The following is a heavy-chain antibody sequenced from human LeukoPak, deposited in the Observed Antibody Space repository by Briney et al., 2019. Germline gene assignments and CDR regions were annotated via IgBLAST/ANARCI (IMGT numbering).Heavy chain of an antibody. D-gene: IGHD3-22*01. CDR2: IQHGGGDK. V-gene: IGHV3-30*02. CDR3: AKDRRYYDGSSYYSHDGFDL. J-gene: IGHJ3*01. Sequence: GGSLRLSCEASGFTFSRHDMHWVRQAPGKGLEWVAFIQHGGGDKNYAGSVKGRFTISRDNSKNTLYLQMNSLRAEDTAVYYCAKDRRYYDGSSYYSHDGFDLWGQGTMVTVSS. CDR1: GFTFSRHD.